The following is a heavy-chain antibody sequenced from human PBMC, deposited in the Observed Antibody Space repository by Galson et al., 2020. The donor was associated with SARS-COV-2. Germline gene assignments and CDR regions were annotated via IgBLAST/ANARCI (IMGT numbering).Heavy chain of an antibody. CDR3: ARQSLAGRKLYYYYSMDV. Sequence: ETSETLSLTCTVSGGSISSYYWSWIRQPPGKGLEWVGYIYYSGSTNYNPSLRSRVTISVDTSKNQFSLKLSSVTAADTALYYCARQSLAGRKLYYYYSMDVWGQWTTVTVSS. CDR1: GGSISSYY. J-gene: IGHJ6*02. CDR2: IYYSGST. V-gene: IGHV4-59*08.